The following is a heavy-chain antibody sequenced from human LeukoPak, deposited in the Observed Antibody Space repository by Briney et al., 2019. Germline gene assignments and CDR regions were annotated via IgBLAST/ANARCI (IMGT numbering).Heavy chain of an antibody. Sequence: PGTSLRLSCAASGFTFGNYAMNWVRQAPGKGLEWVSAISGSGGSTYYADSVKGRFTISRDNSKNTLYLQMNSLRAEDTAVYYCAKDTNYDIVVEYFQHWGQGTLVTVSS. CDR3: AKDTNYDIVVEYFQH. D-gene: IGHD2-15*01. J-gene: IGHJ1*01. CDR1: GFTFGNYA. V-gene: IGHV3-23*01. CDR2: ISGSGGST.